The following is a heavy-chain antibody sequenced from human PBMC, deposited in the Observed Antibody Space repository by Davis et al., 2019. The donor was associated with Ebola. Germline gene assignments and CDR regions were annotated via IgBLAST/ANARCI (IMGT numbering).Heavy chain of an antibody. J-gene: IGHJ4*02. D-gene: IGHD1-26*01. V-gene: IGHV1-2*06. Sequence: AASVKVSCKASGYTFTGYYMHWVRQAPGQGLEWMGRINIDNGDTNYAQKFQGRVTMTRDTSINTAYMDLSRLTSDDTAVYYCATGGLWELNYWGQGTLVTVSS. CDR1: GYTFTGYY. CDR2: INIDNGDT. CDR3: ATGGLWELNY.